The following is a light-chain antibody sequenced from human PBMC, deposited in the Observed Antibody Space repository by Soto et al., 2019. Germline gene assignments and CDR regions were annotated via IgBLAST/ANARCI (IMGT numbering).Light chain of an antibody. CDR2: DVS. V-gene: IGKV1-5*01. Sequence: IQTTPSLSVVSSSIGETVTLNCRASQSIAASLAWYQHKPGGAPKLLIDDVSSLESGVPSRFSGSGSGTEFSVTIRGLQPDDFATYYCQQYDYSRTFGQGTKVDIK. CDR1: QSIAAS. J-gene: IGKJ1*01. CDR3: QQYDYSRT.